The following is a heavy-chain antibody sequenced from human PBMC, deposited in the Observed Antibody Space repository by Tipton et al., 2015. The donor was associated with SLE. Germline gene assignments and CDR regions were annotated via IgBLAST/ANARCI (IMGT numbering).Heavy chain of an antibody. D-gene: IGHD3-16*01. CDR2: ISANSGTT. CDR1: GFTFNTYE. CDR3: VKGGGVDD. V-gene: IGHV3-23*01. J-gene: IGHJ4*02. Sequence: SLRLSCAASGFTFNTYEMTWARQAPGKGLEWISFISANSGTTNYADSVKGRFTISRDNSKNTLYLQMNRLRAEDTALYYCVKGGGVDDWGQGALVTVST.